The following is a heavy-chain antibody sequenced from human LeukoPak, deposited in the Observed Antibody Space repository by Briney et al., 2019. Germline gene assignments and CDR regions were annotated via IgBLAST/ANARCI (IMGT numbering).Heavy chain of an antibody. V-gene: IGHV4-34*01. Sequence: SETLSLTCAVYGGSFSGYYWSWIRQPPGKGLEWIGEINHSGSTNYNPSLKSRVTISVDTSKNQFSLKLSSVTAAHTAVYYCASPNGSGSQTFFDYWGQGTLVTVSS. CDR1: GGSFSGYY. D-gene: IGHD3-10*01. CDR3: ASPNGSGSQTFFDY. CDR2: INHSGST. J-gene: IGHJ4*02.